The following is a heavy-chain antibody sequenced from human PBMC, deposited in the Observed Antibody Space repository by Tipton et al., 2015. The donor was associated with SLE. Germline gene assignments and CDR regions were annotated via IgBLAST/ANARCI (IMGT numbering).Heavy chain of an antibody. V-gene: IGHV4-39*07. Sequence: TLSLTCTVSGDSVRSSRYYWGWIRQPPGKGLEWIGEINHSGSTNYNPSLKSRVTISVDTSEKQFSLKLTSVTAADTAVYYCARLQYYDFWSAYYQPFDYWGQGTLVTVSS. J-gene: IGHJ4*02. D-gene: IGHD3-3*01. CDR1: GDSVRSSRYY. CDR2: INHSGST. CDR3: ARLQYYDFWSAYYQPFDY.